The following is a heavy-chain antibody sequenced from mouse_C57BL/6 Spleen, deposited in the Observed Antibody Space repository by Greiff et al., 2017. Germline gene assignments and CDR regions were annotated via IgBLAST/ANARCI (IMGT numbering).Heavy chain of an antibody. CDR1: GYTFTSYW. J-gene: IGHJ2*01. Sequence: QVQLQQPGAELVRPGSSVKLSCKASGYTFTSYWMHWVKQRPIQGLEWIGNIDPSDSETHYNQKFKDKATLTVDKSSSTAYMQLSSLTSEDSAVYYCARQADYDHDDYFDYWGQGTTLTVSS. CDR2: IDPSDSET. V-gene: IGHV1-52*01. D-gene: IGHD2-4*01. CDR3: ARQADYDHDDYFDY.